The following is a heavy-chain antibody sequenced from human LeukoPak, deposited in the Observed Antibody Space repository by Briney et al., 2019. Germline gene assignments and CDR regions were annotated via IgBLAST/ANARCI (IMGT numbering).Heavy chain of an antibody. CDR2: IYYSGST. Sequence: PPETLSLTCTVSGGSISNYYWNWIRQPPGKGLEWIGDIYYSGSTNYNPSLKSRVTISVDTSTNQFSLKLSSVTAADTALYYCARDMYSNYASSAFDPWGQGALVTVSS. CDR3: ARDMYSNYASSAFDP. J-gene: IGHJ5*02. D-gene: IGHD4-11*01. CDR1: GGSISNYY. V-gene: IGHV4-59*01.